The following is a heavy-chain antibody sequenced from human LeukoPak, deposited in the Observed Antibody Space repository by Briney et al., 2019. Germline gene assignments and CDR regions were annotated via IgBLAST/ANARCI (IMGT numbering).Heavy chain of an antibody. J-gene: IGHJ3*02. CDR1: GGSINNYY. Sequence: SETLSLTCTVSGGSINNYYWSWIRQPPGKGLEWIGYIYYSGSTNYNPSLKSRVTISVDTSKNQFSLKLSSVTAADTAVYYCASLTQYDYVWGRNRLDAFDIWGQGTMVTVSS. D-gene: IGHD3-16*01. CDR3: ASLTQYDYVWGRNRLDAFDI. V-gene: IGHV4-59*08. CDR2: IYYSGST.